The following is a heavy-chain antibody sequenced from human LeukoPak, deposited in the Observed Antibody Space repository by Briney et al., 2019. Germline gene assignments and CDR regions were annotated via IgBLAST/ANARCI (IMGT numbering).Heavy chain of an antibody. D-gene: IGHD2-2*02. J-gene: IGHJ5*02. CDR2: IYTSGST. V-gene: IGHV4-4*09. CDR3: ARTGSAAAIPSRFDP. Sequence: SETLSLTCTVSGGSISSYYWSWIRQPPGKGLEWIGYIYTSGSTNYNPSLKSRVTISVDTSKNQFSLKLSSVTAADTAVYYCARTGSAAAIPSRFDPWGQGTLVTVSS. CDR1: GGSISSYY.